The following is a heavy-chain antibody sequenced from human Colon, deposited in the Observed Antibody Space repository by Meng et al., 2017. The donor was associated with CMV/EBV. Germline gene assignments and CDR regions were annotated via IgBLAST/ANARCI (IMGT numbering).Heavy chain of an antibody. CDR2: VSWNGDTR. CDR1: GFTFTNHA. D-gene: IGHD7-27*01. CDR3: AKDVVTGDGADAFDV. Sequence: SLKISCAGSGFTFTNHAMSWVRQAPGKGLEWVSGVSWNGDTRGYADSVKGRFTMSRDNAKNSLYLLMNGLRAEDTALYYCAKDVVTGDGADAFDVWGQGTMVTVSS. V-gene: IGHV3-9*01. J-gene: IGHJ3*01.